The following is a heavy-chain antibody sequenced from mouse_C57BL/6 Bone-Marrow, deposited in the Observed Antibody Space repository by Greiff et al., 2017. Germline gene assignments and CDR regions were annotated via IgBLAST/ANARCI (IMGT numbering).Heavy chain of an antibody. V-gene: IGHV1-19*01. CDR1: GYTFTDYY. CDR2: INPYNGGT. CDR3: ARITTVVTDWYFDV. J-gene: IGHJ1*03. Sequence: VQLQQSGPVLVKPGASVKMSCKASGYTFTDYYMNWVKQSHGKSLEWIGVINPYNGGTSYNQKFKGKATLTVDKSSSTAYMELNSLTSEDSAVYSCARITTVVTDWYFDVWGTGTTVTVSS. D-gene: IGHD1-1*01.